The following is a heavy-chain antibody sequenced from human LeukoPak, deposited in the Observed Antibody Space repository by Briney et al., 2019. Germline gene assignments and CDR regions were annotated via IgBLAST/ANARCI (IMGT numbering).Heavy chain of an antibody. CDR1: GFTLSSHT. D-gene: IGHD6-25*01. Sequence: GGSLRLSCAASGFTLSSHTMNWVRQAPGRGLEWVSAISTNDIQYADSVKGRFTISRDNAKNTLYLQMNSLRAEDTAVYYCARDVRRAARYYFDYWGQGTLVTVSS. CDR3: ARDVRRAARYYFDY. J-gene: IGHJ4*02. CDR2: ISTNDI. V-gene: IGHV3-21*01.